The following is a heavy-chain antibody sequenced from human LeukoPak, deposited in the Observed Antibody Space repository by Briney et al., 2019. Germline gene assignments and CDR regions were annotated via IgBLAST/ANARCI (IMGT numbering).Heavy chain of an antibody. CDR1: GFTFSSYA. V-gene: IGHV3-30-3*01. D-gene: IGHD4-17*01. CDR2: ISYDGSNK. CDR3: ARDWSDYGDYVSLFDY. Sequence: GRSLRLSCAASGFTFSSYAMHWVRQAPGKGLEWVEVISYDGSNKYYADSVKGRFTISRDNSKNTLYLQMNSLRAEDMAVYYCARDWSDYGDYVSLFDYWGQGTLVTVSS. J-gene: IGHJ4*02.